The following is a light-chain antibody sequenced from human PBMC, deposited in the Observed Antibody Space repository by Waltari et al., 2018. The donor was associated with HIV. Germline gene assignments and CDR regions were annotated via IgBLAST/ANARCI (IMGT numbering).Light chain of an antibody. CDR3: CSYAGTSILV. J-gene: IGLJ3*02. Sequence: QSALTQPASVSGSPGQSITLSCTGTSSDVGSYNLVSWYQQHPGKAPKLMSYEVTKRPSGVSNRFSGSKSGNTASLTISGLQAEDEGDYHCCSYAGTSILVFGGGTKLTVL. V-gene: IGLV2-23*02. CDR1: SSDVGSYNL. CDR2: EVT.